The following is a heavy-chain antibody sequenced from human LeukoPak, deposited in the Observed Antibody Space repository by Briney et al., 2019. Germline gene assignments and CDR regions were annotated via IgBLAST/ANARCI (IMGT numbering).Heavy chain of an antibody. CDR2: IRSKAYGGTT. J-gene: IGHJ4*02. V-gene: IGHV3-49*03. D-gene: IGHD6-6*01. Sequence: PGGSLRLSCTASGFTFGDYAMSWFRQAPGKGLEWVGFIRSKAYGGTTEYAASVKGRFTISRDDSKSIAYLQMNSLKTEDTVVYYCTRASPMAARSRFDYWGQGTLVTVSS. CDR3: TRASPMAARSRFDY. CDR1: GFTFGDYA.